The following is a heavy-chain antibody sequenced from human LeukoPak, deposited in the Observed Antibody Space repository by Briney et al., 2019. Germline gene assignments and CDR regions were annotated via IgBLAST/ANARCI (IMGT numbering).Heavy chain of an antibody. CDR2: INHSGST. CDR3: ATDISWFDP. Sequence: ETSETLSLTCAVYGGSFSGYYWSWIRQPPGKGLEWIGEINHSGSTNYNPSLKSRVTISVDTSKNQFSLKLSSVTAADTAVYYCATDISWFDPWGRGTLVTVSS. CDR1: GGSFSGYY. J-gene: IGHJ5*02. V-gene: IGHV4-34*01.